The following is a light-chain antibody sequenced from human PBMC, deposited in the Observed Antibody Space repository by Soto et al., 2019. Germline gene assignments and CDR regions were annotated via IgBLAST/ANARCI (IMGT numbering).Light chain of an antibody. V-gene: IGLV2-14*01. CDR3: SSYTSSSTPSV. J-gene: IGLJ1*01. CDR1: SSDVGVYNY. Sequence: QSALTQPASVSGCPGRSITIAGTGTSSDVGVYNYVSWYQQHPRKPPKLIIYEVSTRPSAVSNRFSGSKSRNTASLTISGLHAEDEADYYCSSYTSSSTPSVFGTGTKVTVL. CDR2: EVS.